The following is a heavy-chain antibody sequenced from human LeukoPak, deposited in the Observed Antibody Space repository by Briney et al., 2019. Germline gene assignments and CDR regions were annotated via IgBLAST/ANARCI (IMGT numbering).Heavy chain of an antibody. D-gene: IGHD6-19*01. V-gene: IGHV3-66*01. CDR2: IYSGDST. J-gene: IGHJ4*02. CDR1: GFTVSSNY. CDR3: TRLYDSGSKFDY. Sequence: GGSLRLSCAASGFTVSSNYMSWVRQAPGKGLEWVSVIYSGDSTYYADSVKGRFTISRDNSKNTLYLQMNSLRAEDTAVYYCTRLYDSGSKFDYWGQGTPVTVSS.